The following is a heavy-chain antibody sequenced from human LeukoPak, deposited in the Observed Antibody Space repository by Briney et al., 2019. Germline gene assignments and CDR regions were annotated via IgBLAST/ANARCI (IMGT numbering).Heavy chain of an antibody. V-gene: IGHV5-51*01. CDR3: VRHQRWSYHFDY. Sequence: GESLKISGQISGYSFTNYWSGGLGQLHGKGLEWLGIIFPGDSDTHYSPSFRGRVTLSVGQSNTTAFLQWDSLKASDSAIYYCVRHQRWSYHFDYWRQGTLISVSS. D-gene: IGHD1-26*01. CDR1: GYSFTNYW. J-gene: IGHJ4*02. CDR2: IFPGDSDT.